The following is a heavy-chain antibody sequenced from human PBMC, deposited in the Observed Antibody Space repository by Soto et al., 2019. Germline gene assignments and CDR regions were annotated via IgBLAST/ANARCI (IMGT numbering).Heavy chain of an antibody. Sequence: QVQLVQSGAEVKKPGASVKVSCKASGYTFTSYDINWVRQATGQGLEWMGWMNPNSGNTGYAQKFQGGATMTRNTSISTAYMELSSLRSEDTAVYYCARGDYDFWSGYYPRFDYWGQGTLVTVSS. J-gene: IGHJ4*02. CDR2: MNPNSGNT. CDR1: GYTFTSYD. CDR3: ARGDYDFWSGYYPRFDY. D-gene: IGHD3-3*01. V-gene: IGHV1-8*01.